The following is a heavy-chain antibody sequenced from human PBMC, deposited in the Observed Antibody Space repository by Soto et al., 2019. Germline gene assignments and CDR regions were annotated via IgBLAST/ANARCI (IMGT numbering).Heavy chain of an antibody. CDR2: IYPGDSDT. CDR3: ARRGYCSSTSCYAIDY. CDR1: GYSFTSYW. V-gene: IGHV5-51*01. Sequence: VESRKISCKGSGYSFTSYWIGWVRQMPGKGLEWMGIIYPGDSDTRYSPSFQGQVTISADKSISTAYLQWSSLKASDTAMYYCARRGYCSSTSCYAIDYWGQGTLVTVSS. D-gene: IGHD2-2*01. J-gene: IGHJ4*02.